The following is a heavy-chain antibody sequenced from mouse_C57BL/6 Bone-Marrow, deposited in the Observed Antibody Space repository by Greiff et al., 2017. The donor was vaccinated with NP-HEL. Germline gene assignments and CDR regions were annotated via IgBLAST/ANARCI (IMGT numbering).Heavy chain of an antibody. V-gene: IGHV1-81*01. CDR2: IYPRSGNT. Sequence: VQLQQSGAELARPGASVKLSCKASGYTFTSYGISWVKQRTGQGLEWIGEIYPRSGNTYYNEKFKGKATLTADKSSSTAYMELRCLTSEDSAVYFCAPYYYGRRYYFDYWGQGTTLTVSS. CDR1: GYTFTSYG. J-gene: IGHJ2*01. D-gene: IGHD1-1*01. CDR3: APYYYGRRYYFDY.